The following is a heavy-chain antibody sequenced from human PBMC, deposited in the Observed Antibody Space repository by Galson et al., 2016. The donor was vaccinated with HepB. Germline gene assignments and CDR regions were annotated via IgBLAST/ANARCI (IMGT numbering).Heavy chain of an antibody. V-gene: IGHV4-39*01. J-gene: IGHJ1*01. CDR1: GGSISRSSYY. Sequence: ETLSLTCTVSGGSISRSSYYWGWIRQPPGKGLEWIGNIYYSGNTYYNPSLKSRVTISVDTSKKQFSPNLNSVTAADTAVYYCARLDVETATNEYFQHWGQGTLVIVSS. CDR2: IYYSGNT. CDR3: ARLDVETATNEYFQH. D-gene: IGHD5-24*01.